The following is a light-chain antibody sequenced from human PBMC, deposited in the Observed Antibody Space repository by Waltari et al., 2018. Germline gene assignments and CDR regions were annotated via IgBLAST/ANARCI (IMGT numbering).Light chain of an antibody. J-gene: IGLJ2*01. CDR3: AAWDDSLNGAV. Sequence: SVLTHPPSASGTPGQRVTLSCSRRTSNIGSNPVTWYQPLPGTAPKPLIHTNNQRPSGVPDRFSGSKSGTSASLAISGLQSEDETDYYCAAWDDSLNGAVFGGGTKLTVL. CDR1: TSNIGSNP. V-gene: IGLV1-44*01. CDR2: TNN.